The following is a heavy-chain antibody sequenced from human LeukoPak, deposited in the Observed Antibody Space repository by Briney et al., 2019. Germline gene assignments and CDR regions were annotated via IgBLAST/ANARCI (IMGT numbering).Heavy chain of an antibody. D-gene: IGHD3-22*01. CDR1: GFTVSSNY. J-gene: IGHJ4*02. V-gene: IGHV3-66*01. CDR3: ARDAKGRYYYDSSGPWVDY. CDR2: IYSGGST. Sequence: PGGSLRLSCAASGFTVSSNYMSWVRQAPGKGLEWVSVIYSGGSTYYADSVKGRFTISRDNSKNTLYLQMNSLRAEDTAVYYCARDAKGRYYYDSSGPWVDYWGQGTLVTVSS.